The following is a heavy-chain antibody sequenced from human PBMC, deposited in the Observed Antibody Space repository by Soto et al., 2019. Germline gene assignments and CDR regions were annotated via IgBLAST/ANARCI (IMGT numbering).Heavy chain of an antibody. CDR3: ARGLGSYYDSSGYYYAFHSNYYGMDV. Sequence: PSETLSLTCAVYGGSFSGYYWSWIRQPPGKGLEWIGEINHSGSTNYNPSLKSRVTISVDTSKNQFSLKLSSVTAADTAVYYCARGLGSYYDSSGYYYAFHSNYYGMDVWGQGTTVTVSS. J-gene: IGHJ6*02. CDR2: INHSGST. CDR1: GGSFSGYY. D-gene: IGHD3-22*01. V-gene: IGHV4-34*01.